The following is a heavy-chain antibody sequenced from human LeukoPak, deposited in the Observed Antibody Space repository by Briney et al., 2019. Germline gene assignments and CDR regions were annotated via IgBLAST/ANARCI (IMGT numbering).Heavy chain of an antibody. J-gene: IGHJ2*01. CDR2: IGTAGDT. V-gene: IGHV3-13*01. CDR1: GFTFSSYD. CDR3: ARGPGSSGWYRHWYFDL. D-gene: IGHD6-19*01. Sequence: GGSLRLSCAASGFTFSSYDMHWVRQATGKGLEWVSAIGTAGDTYYPGSVKGRFTISRENAKNSSYLQMNSLRAGDTAVYYCARGPGSSGWYRHWYFDLWGRGTLVTVSS.